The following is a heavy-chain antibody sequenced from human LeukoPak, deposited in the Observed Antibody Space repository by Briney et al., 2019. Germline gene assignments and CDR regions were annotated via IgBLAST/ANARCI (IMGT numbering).Heavy chain of an antibody. V-gene: IGHV3-30-3*01. CDR3: ARDRALTYYYYGMDV. J-gene: IGHJ6*02. Sequence: PGGSLRLSCAASGFTFSSYAMHWVRQAPGKGLEWVAVISCDGSNKYYADSVKGRFTISRDNSKNTLYLQMNSLRAEDTAVYYCARDRALTYYYYGMDVWGQGTTVTVSS. CDR1: GFTFSSYA. CDR2: ISCDGSNK.